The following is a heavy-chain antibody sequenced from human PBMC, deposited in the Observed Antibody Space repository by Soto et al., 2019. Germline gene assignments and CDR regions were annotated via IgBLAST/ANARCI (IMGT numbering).Heavy chain of an antibody. J-gene: IGHJ4*02. CDR1: GYSFLSYW. D-gene: IGHD5-12*01. CDR2: IYPGDSDT. Sequence: PGESLKISCQGSGYSFLSYWIAWVRQMPGKGLEWVGIIYPGDSDTRYSPSFQGQVTISADRSISTAYLQWSSLKASDSAMYYCARGPIEMATMYFDYWGQGTLVTVSS. V-gene: IGHV5-51*01. CDR3: ARGPIEMATMYFDY.